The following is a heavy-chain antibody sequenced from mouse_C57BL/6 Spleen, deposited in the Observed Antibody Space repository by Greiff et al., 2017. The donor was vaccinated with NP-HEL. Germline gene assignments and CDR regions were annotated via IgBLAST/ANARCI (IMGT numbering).Heavy chain of an antibody. CDR3: ARSPSYGSSYGFAY. J-gene: IGHJ3*01. D-gene: IGHD1-1*01. V-gene: IGHV1-82*01. CDR2: IYPGDGDT. CDR1: GYAFSSSW. Sequence: QVQLKEPGPELVKPGASVKISCKASGYAFSSSWMNWVKQRPGKGLEWIGRIYPGDGDTNSNGKFKGKATLTADKSSSTAYMQLSSLTSEDSAVYFCARSPSYGSSYGFAYWGQGTLVTVSA.